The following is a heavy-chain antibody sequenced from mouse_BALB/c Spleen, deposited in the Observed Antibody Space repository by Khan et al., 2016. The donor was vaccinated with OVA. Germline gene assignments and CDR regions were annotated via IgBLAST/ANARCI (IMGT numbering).Heavy chain of an antibody. V-gene: IGHV3-2*02. CDR3: ARKNYYGYAMDY. D-gene: IGHD1-1*01. Sequence: EVQLQESGPGLVKPSPSLSLTCTVTGYSITSDYAWDWIRQFPGNKLEWMGYISYGGSTSCNPSLKSRISITRDTSKNQFFLQLNSVTTEDTATYYCARKNYYGYAMDYWGQGTSVTVSS. J-gene: IGHJ4*01. CDR2: ISYGGST. CDR1: GYSITSDYA.